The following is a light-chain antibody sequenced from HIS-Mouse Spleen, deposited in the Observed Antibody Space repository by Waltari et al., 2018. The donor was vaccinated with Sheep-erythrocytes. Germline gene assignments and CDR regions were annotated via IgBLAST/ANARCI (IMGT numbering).Light chain of an antibody. J-gene: IGLJ2*01. Sequence: QSVLTQPPSASGTPGQRVTISCSGSSSNIGSNYVSWYQQLPGTAPKLLIYRNNQRPSGVPDRFAGSKSGTSASLAISGRRSEDEAEYYCAAWDDSLSGVVFGGGTKLTVL. CDR3: AAWDDSLSGVV. CDR1: SSNIGSNY. CDR2: RNN. V-gene: IGLV1-47*01.